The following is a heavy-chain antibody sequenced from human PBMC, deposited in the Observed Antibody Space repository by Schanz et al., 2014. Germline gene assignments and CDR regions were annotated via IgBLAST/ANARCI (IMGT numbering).Heavy chain of an antibody. J-gene: IGHJ6*02. CDR1: GYTFRHYG. CDR2: INPNTGGT. D-gene: IGHD3-10*01. V-gene: IGHV1-2*06. Sequence: QVQLVQSGAEVKKPGASVKVSCKASGYTFRHYGISWLRQAPGQGLEWMGRINPNTGGTNFAQKFQGRVTMTRDTSITTAYMDLSGLTSDDTAVYYCASDTMGGNFVLDVWGQGTTVTVSS. CDR3: ASDTMGGNFVLDV.